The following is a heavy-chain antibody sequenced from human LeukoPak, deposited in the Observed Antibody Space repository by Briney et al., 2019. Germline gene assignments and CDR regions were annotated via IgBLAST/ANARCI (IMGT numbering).Heavy chain of an antibody. D-gene: IGHD6-19*01. Sequence: PGGSLRLSCAASGFTFSNYVMNWVRQAPGKGLEWVSLISGSGDNTYYADSVKGRFIISRDNSKNTLYLQMNSLRAEDTAVYYCAKDATVAGLFFDYWGQGTLVTVSS. V-gene: IGHV3-23*01. CDR1: GFTFSNYV. J-gene: IGHJ4*02. CDR2: ISGSGDNT. CDR3: AKDATVAGLFFDY.